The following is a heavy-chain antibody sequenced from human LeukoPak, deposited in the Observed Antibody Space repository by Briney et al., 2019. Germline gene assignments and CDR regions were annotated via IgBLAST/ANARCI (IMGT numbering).Heavy chain of an antibody. CDR2: MSGNGGTT. CDR1: GFTFSSYS. V-gene: IGHV3-23*01. Sequence: GGSLRLSCAVSGFTFSSYSMSWVRQAPGQGLEWVSGMSGNGGTTYYADSVKGRFTISRDNSKNTLYLQMNNLRVEDTAVYYCARRDYYDSSGYSPLFDYWGQGTLVTVSS. CDR3: ARRDYYDSSGYSPLFDY. J-gene: IGHJ4*02. D-gene: IGHD3-22*01.